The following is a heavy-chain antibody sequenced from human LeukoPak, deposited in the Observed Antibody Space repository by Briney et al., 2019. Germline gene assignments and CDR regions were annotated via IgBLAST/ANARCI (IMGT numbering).Heavy chain of an antibody. CDR3: ARDRLGYSYGRFDY. D-gene: IGHD5-18*01. J-gene: IGHJ4*02. CDR2: IYYSGSN. Sequence: SETLSLTCTVSGGSISSYYWSWIRQPPGKGLEWIGYIYYSGSNNYNPSLKSRVTISVDTSKNQFSLKLSSVTAADTAVYYCARDRLGYSYGRFDYWGQGTLVTVSS. V-gene: IGHV4-59*01. CDR1: GGSISSYY.